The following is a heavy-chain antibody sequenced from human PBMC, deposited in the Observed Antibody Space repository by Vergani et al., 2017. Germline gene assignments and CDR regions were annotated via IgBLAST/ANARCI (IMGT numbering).Heavy chain of an antibody. CDR3: ARLPGGNSYYYYGMDV. V-gene: IGHV5-10-1*03. J-gene: IGHJ6*02. D-gene: IGHD4-23*01. CDR2: IDPSDSYT. CDR1: GYSFTSYW. Sequence: EVQLVQSGAEVKKPGESLRISCKGSGYSFTSYWISWVRQMPGKGLEWVGRIDPSDSYTNYSPSFQGHVTISADKSISTAYLQWSSLKASDTAMYYCARLPGGNSYYYYGMDVWGQGTTVTVSS.